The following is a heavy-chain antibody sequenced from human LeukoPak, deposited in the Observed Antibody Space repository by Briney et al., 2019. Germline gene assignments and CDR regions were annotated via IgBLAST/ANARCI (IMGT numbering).Heavy chain of an antibody. CDR3: ARRGLWFGESYYYYGMDV. Sequence: GASVKVSCKASGYTLTSYYMHWVRQAPGQGLEWMGIINPSGGSTSYAQKFQGRVTMTRDTSTSTVYMELSSLRSEDTAVYYCARRGLWFGESYYYYGMDVWGQGTTVTVSS. D-gene: IGHD3-10*01. CDR2: INPSGGST. V-gene: IGHV1-46*01. CDR1: GYTLTSYY. J-gene: IGHJ6*02.